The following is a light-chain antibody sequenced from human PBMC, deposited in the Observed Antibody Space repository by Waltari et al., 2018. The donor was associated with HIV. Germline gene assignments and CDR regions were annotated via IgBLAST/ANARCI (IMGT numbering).Light chain of an antibody. CDR1: RSLLHSTGYNY. J-gene: IGKJ1*01. V-gene: IGKV2-28*01. CDR2: LGS. CDR3: MQALHTWT. Sequence: EIVMTQSPLSLPVTPGEPASISCRSSRSLLHSTGYNYLDWYLQKPGQSPQLLIYLGSNRATGVPDRFSGSGSGTDFTLKISRVEAGDVGMYYCMQALHTWTFGQGTKVEI.